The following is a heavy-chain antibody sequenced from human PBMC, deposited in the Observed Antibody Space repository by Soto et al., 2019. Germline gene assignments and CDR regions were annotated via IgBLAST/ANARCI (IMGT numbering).Heavy chain of an antibody. CDR1: GFTFSNVW. D-gene: IGHD2-15*01. J-gene: IGHJ4*02. Sequence: EVQLVESGGGLVKPGGSLSLSCAASGFTFSNVWMSWVRQAPGKGLEWVGRIKRRADGGTTDYATPVRGRFTVSRDDSKNTLSLQMNSLKTEDTAVYYCTAGYCSGGSCYSVVYWGQGTLVTVSS. CDR3: TAGYCSGGSCYSVVY. CDR2: IKRRADGGTT. V-gene: IGHV3-15*01.